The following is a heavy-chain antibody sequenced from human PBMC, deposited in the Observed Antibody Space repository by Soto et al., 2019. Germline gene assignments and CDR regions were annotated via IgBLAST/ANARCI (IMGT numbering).Heavy chain of an antibody. J-gene: IGHJ6*02. V-gene: IGHV3-23*01. CDR2: ISGSGGST. Sequence: TGGSLRLSCAASGFTFSSYAMSWVRQAPGKGLEWVSAISGSGGSTYYADSVKGRFTISRDNSKNTLYLQMNSLRAEDTAVYYCAKVVAGSSRGMDVWGQGTTVTVSS. CDR1: GFTFSSYA. CDR3: AKVVAGSSRGMDV. D-gene: IGHD6-19*01.